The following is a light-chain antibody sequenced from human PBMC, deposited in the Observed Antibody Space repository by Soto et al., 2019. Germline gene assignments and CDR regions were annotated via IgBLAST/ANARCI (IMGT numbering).Light chain of an antibody. J-gene: IGKJ5*01. CDR1: QSVSGN. V-gene: IGKV3-15*01. CDR2: DTS. CDR3: QQYNNWPPIT. Sequence: EIVLTQSPGTLSLSPGERATLSCRASQSVSGNLAWYQQKPGQAPRLLIYDTSTRATGIPARFSGSGSGTRFTLTISSLQSEDFAVYYCQQYNNWPPITFGQGTRLEIK.